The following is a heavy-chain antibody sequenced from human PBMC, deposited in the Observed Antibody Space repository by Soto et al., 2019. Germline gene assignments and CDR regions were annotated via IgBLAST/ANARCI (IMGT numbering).Heavy chain of an antibody. CDR1: GYTFTSYG. CDR2: ISAGNGNT. Sequence: ASVKVSCKASGYTFTSYGISWVRQAPGQGLEWMGWISAGNGNTNYAQKFQGRVTITRDTSASTAYMELSSLRSEDTAVYYCARVNAGSSWYLDYWGQGTLVTVSS. D-gene: IGHD6-13*01. J-gene: IGHJ4*02. V-gene: IGHV1-18*01. CDR3: ARVNAGSSWYLDY.